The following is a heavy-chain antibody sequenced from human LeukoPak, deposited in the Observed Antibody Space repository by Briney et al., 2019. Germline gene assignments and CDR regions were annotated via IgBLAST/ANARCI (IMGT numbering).Heavy chain of an antibody. CDR2: INPNSGGT. V-gene: IGHV1-2*02. J-gene: IGHJ6*02. Sequence: ASVKVSCKASGYTFTGYYMHWVRQAPGQGLEWMGWINPNSGGTNYAQKFQGRVTMTRDTSISTAYMELSRLRSDDTAVYYCARDPGEPGGRHYYGMDVWGQGTTVTVSS. D-gene: IGHD3-16*01. CDR1: GYTFTGYY. CDR3: ARDPGEPGGRHYYGMDV.